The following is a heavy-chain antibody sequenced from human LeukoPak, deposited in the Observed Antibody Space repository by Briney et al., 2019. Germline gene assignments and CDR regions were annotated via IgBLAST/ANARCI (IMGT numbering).Heavy chain of an antibody. CDR3: AKGGKPYDILTGPDY. D-gene: IGHD3-9*01. CDR1: GFTFSSYA. Sequence: PGGSLRLSCAASGFTFSSYAMSWVRQAPGKGLEWVSAISGSGGSTYYADSVKGRFTISRDNSKNTLYLQMNSLRVEDTAVYYCAKGGKPYDILTGPDYWGQGTLVTVSS. V-gene: IGHV3-23*01. J-gene: IGHJ4*02. CDR2: ISGSGGST.